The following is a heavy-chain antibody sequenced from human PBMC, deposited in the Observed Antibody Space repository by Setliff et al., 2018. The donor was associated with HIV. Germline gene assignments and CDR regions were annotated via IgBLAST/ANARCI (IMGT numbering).Heavy chain of an antibody. D-gene: IGHD5-18*01. CDR1: GDSISSYY. J-gene: IGHJ4*02. CDR2: IYSTGNT. CDR3: ARHEIGGYSYYFDY. V-gene: IGHV4-4*09. Sequence: KTSETLSLTCTVSGDSISSYYWSWIRQPPGKGLEWIGYIYSTGNTNYNPSLKSRVTISVDTSKNQFSLRLTSVTAADTAVYYCARHEIGGYSYYFDYWGQGTLVTVSS.